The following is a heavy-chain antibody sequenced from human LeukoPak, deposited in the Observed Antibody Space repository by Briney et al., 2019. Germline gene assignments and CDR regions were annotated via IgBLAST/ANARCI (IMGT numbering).Heavy chain of an antibody. CDR1: GFTFSSYA. Sequence: GGSLRLSCAASGFTFSSYAMSWVRQAPGKGLEWVSAISGSGGSTYYADSVKGRFTISRDSSKNTLFLQMNRLRPEDAAVYYCAKAPVTTCRGAYCYPFDYWGQGTLVTVSS. V-gene: IGHV3-23*01. J-gene: IGHJ4*02. CDR2: ISGSGGST. D-gene: IGHD2-21*01. CDR3: AKAPVTTCRGAYCYPFDY.